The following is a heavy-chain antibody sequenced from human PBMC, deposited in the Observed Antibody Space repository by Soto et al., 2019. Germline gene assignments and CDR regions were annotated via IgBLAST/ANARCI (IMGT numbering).Heavy chain of an antibody. CDR1: ACSFSRYY. D-gene: IGHD5-18*01. CDR3: VGSLMSRAMESFDY. J-gene: IGHJ4*02. V-gene: IGHV4-59*01. Sequence: SETLTLSCSVSACSFSRYYLHWVRQSPGEGLEWIAHISYTVDASYNPSLKSRVTISLDTSKNQIALSLMSVTAADTAVYYCVGSLMSRAMESFDYWGQGTLVTVSS. CDR2: ISYTVDA.